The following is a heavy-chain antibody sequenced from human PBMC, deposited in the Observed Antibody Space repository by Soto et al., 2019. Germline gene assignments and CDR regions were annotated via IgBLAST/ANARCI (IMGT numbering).Heavy chain of an antibody. Sequence: SGPTLVNPTQTLTLTCTFSGFSLSTSGMCVSWIRQPPGKALEWLALIDWDDDKYYSTSLKTRLTISKDTSKNQVVLTMTNMDPVDTATYYCARTPETYGDYDYGMDVWGQGTTVTVPS. CDR3: ARTPETYGDYDYGMDV. CDR2: IDWDDDK. J-gene: IGHJ6*02. V-gene: IGHV2-70*01. CDR1: GFSLSTSGMC. D-gene: IGHD4-17*01.